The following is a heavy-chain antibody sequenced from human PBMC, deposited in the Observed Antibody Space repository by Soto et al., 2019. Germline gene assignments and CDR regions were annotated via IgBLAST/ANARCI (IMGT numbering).Heavy chain of an antibody. V-gene: IGHV3-33*01. CDR3: AISPAVTALPYYYYYYMDV. D-gene: IGHD4-17*01. J-gene: IGHJ6*03. Sequence: QVQLVESGGGVVQPGRSLRLSCAASGFTFSSYGMHCVRQAPGKGLEWVAVIWYDGSNKYYADSVKGRFTISRDNSKNTLYLQMNSLRAEDTAVYYCAISPAVTALPYYYYYYMDVWGKGTTVTVSS. CDR2: IWYDGSNK. CDR1: GFTFSSYG.